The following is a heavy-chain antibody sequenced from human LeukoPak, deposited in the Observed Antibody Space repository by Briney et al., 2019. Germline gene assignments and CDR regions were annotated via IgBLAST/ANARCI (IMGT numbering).Heavy chain of an antibody. V-gene: IGHV1-2*02. CDR3: ARDHCTSSGCCEYYYYGVDV. Sequence: GASVKVSCKASGYTFTDYYIQWVRQAPGQGLEWMGWINPNSGGTNSAQKFQGRVTMTRDTSVSTAYMELSRLRSDDTAVYYCARDHCTSSGCCEYYYYGVDVWGQRTTVTVSS. J-gene: IGHJ6*02. CDR2: INPNSGGT. CDR1: GYTFTDYY. D-gene: IGHD2-2*01.